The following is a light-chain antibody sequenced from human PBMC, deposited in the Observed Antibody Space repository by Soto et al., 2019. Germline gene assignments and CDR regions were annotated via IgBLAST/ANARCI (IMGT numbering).Light chain of an antibody. J-gene: IGLJ1*01. V-gene: IGLV2-14*01. Sequence: LTQPASVSGSPGQSITISCTGTNVDVGGYNYVSWYQHHPGKAPKLLIFEVSNRPSGVSNRFSGSKSGNTASLTISGLQSEDEADYYCASYTIKTTYVFGSGTKVTVL. CDR1: NVDVGGYNY. CDR2: EVS. CDR3: ASYTIKTTYV.